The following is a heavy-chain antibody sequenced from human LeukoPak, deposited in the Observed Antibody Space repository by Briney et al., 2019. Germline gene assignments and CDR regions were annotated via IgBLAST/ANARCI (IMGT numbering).Heavy chain of an antibody. CDR1: GFVFTSFW. V-gene: IGHV3-7*01. D-gene: IGHD6-19*01. CDR3: ATSQTTSGRYGNAFDI. J-gene: IGHJ3*02. Sequence: GGSLRLSXVGSGFVFTSFWMSWVRQAPGKGPEWVANIKEDGREKYYVDSVKGRFTISRDNAKNSLDLQMNNLRVEDTAVYYCATSQTTSGRYGNAFDIWGQGTTVTVSS. CDR2: IKEDGREK.